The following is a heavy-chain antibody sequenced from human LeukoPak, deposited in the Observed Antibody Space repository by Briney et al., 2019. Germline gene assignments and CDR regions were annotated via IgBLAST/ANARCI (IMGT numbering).Heavy chain of an antibody. J-gene: IGHJ6*03. CDR2: IYHRGNT. CDR1: GYSISSNYY. Sequence: PSETLSLTCAVSGYSISSNYYWRWIRQPPGKGLEWIGVIYHRGNTDYNPSLQSRVTISIDTSKNEFSLKVNSVTAADTAVYYCARSVIVPAIVADYYTYMDVWGRGISVTVSS. V-gene: IGHV4-38-2*01. CDR3: ARSVIVPAIVADYYTYMDV. D-gene: IGHD2-2*01.